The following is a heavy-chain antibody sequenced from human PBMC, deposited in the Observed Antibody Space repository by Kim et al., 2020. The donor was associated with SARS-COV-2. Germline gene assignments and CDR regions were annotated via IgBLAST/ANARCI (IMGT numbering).Heavy chain of an antibody. V-gene: IGHV3-11*05. Sequence: GGSLRLSCAASGFTFSDYYMSWIRQAPGKGLEWVSYISSSSSDTNYADSVKGRFTISRENAKNSLYLQMNSLRAEDTAVYYCARVGYDYVWGSYRDYYYYYGMDVWGQGTTVTVSS. CDR3: ARVGYDYVWGSYRDYYYYYGMDV. J-gene: IGHJ6*02. D-gene: IGHD3-16*02. CDR2: ISSSSSDT. CDR1: GFTFSDYY.